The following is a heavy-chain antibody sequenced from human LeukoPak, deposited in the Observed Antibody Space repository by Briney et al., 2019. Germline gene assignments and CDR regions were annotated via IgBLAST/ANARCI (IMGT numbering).Heavy chain of an antibody. CDR3: ARMYYDILTGYYPFDY. D-gene: IGHD3-9*01. Sequence: SETLSLTCTVSGGSMSSSNYYWGWIRQPPGKGLEWIGSIYDSESTYYNPSLKSRVTISVDTSKRQLSLKLSSVTAADTAVYYCARMYYDILTGYYPFDYWGQGTLVTVSS. CDR1: GGSMSSSNYY. CDR2: IYDSEST. J-gene: IGHJ4*02. V-gene: IGHV4-39*07.